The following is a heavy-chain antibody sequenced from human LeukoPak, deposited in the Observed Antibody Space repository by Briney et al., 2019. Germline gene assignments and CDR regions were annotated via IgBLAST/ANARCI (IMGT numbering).Heavy chain of an antibody. CDR3: ARGIWVLGTPSSACWDV. V-gene: IGHV1-2*02. CDR1: GYTFTGYH. D-gene: IGHD3-16*01. Sequence: ASVKVSCKASGYTFTGYHIHWVRQAPGLGLEWMGWISPNTGDTKYAQKFQGRITMARDTSISAAYMELTSLTFDDTAIYYCARGIWVLGTPSSACWDVWGQGTSVTVSS. CDR2: ISPNTGDT. J-gene: IGHJ6*02.